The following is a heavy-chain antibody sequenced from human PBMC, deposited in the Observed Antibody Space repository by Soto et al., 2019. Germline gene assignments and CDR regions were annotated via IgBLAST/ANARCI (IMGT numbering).Heavy chain of an antibody. CDR1: GDSISYYY. V-gene: IGHV4-59*08. Sequence: QVQLQESGPGLVKPSETLSLTCTVSGDSISYYYWSWIRQPPGMGLEWIGYTHYSGSTKYNPSLKSRVTISMGTSTKRFSLRLSSMTAADTAVYYCAKWKGGSGSGDWFDPWGQGILVTVSS. D-gene: IGHD3-10*01. CDR2: THYSGST. CDR3: AKWKGGSGSGDWFDP. J-gene: IGHJ5*02.